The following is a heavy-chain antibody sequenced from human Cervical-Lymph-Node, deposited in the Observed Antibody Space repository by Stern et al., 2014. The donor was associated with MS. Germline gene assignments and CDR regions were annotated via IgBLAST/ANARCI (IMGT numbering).Heavy chain of an antibody. CDR1: GYSFTTYY. Sequence: VQLVESGAELRKPGASVKISCEASGYSFTTYYMHWVRQAPGQGLELVALLNPSGGKTTYAKRFQSRVTVTGDTSTSTVNMELTGVRSEDTAVNYCARVVSLASSDSWGQGTLVIVSS. J-gene: IGHJ4*02. D-gene: IGHD3-16*02. CDR3: ARVVSLASSDS. V-gene: IGHV1-46*01. CDR2: LNPSGGKT.